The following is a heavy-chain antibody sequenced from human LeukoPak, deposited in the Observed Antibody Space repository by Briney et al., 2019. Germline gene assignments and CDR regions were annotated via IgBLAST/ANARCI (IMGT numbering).Heavy chain of an antibody. V-gene: IGHV4-34*01. CDR2: INHSGST. D-gene: IGHD6-19*01. Sequence: KASETLSLTCAFYGGSFSGYYWSWLRQPPGKGLKWIGEINHSGSTNYNPSLKSRVTISVVTSKNQFSLKLCSVTAADTAVYYCARWRRGAVAGSFMDYWGQGTLVTVSA. CDR1: GGSFSGYY. CDR3: ARWRRGAVAGSFMDY. J-gene: IGHJ4*02.